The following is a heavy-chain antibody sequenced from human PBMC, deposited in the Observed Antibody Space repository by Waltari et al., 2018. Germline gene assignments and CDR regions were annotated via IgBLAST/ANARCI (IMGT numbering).Heavy chain of an antibody. D-gene: IGHD3-22*01. Sequence: EVQLVESGGGLVQPGGSLRLSCAASGFTFSSYSMNWVRQAPGKGLEWVSYISSSSSTIYYADSVKGRFTISRDNAKNSLYLQMNSLRAEDTAVYYCAREYYYDSSGEMDYWGQGTLVTVSS. CDR2: ISSSSSTI. V-gene: IGHV3-48*01. CDR3: AREYYYDSSGEMDY. CDR1: GFTFSSYS. J-gene: IGHJ4*02.